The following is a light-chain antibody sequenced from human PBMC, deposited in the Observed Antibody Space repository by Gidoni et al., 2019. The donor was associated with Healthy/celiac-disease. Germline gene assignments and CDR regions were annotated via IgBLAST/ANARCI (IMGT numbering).Light chain of an antibody. Sequence: EIVLTQSPATLSLSPGERATITCRASQSVSSYLTWYQQKPGQAPKLLIYDASSWATGIPSRFSGSGSGTDFTLTISSLEPEDFAAYYCQQSSNWPSTFGPGTKVDIK. V-gene: IGKV3-11*01. J-gene: IGKJ3*01. CDR1: QSVSSY. CDR3: QQSSNWPST. CDR2: DAS.